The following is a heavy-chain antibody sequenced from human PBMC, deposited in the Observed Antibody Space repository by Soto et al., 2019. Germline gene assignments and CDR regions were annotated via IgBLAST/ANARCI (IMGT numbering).Heavy chain of an antibody. CDR1: GFSFSTYG. Sequence: GGSLRLSCAASGFSFSTYGMHWVRQAPGKGLEWVAVIWYDGSNKYYADSVKGRFTISRDNSKNTLYLQMNSLRAEDTAVYYCASSSDRNYVDNWFDPWGQGTLVTVSS. CDR2: IWYDGSNK. V-gene: IGHV3-33*01. CDR3: ASSSDRNYVDNWFDP. J-gene: IGHJ5*02. D-gene: IGHD4-4*01.